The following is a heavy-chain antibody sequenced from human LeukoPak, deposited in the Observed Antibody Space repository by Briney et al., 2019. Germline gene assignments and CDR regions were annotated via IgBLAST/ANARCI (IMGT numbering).Heavy chain of an antibody. Sequence: SETLSLTCTVSGGSISSSGYYWGWIRQPPGKGLEWIGSIYYSGATYYSPSLKSRVTISLDTSENQFSLKLNSVTAADTAVYYCARQGDGGYTYGNFDSWGQGRLVTVCS. D-gene: IGHD5-18*01. CDR2: IYYSGAT. CDR1: GGSISSSGYY. CDR3: ARQGDGGYTYGNFDS. V-gene: IGHV4-39*01. J-gene: IGHJ4*02.